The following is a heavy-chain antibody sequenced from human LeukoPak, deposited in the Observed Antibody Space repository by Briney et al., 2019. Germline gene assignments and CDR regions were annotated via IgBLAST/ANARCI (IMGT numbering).Heavy chain of an antibody. CDR3: APPPYYYEANGYSVT. CDR2: IYYSGST. CDR1: GGSISSYY. D-gene: IGHD3-22*01. J-gene: IGHJ5*02. V-gene: IGHV4-59*12. Sequence: SETLSLTCTVSGGSISSYYWSWIRQPPGKGLEWIGYIYYSGSTNYNPSLKSRVTISVDTSKNQFSLKLSPVTAADTAVYYCAPPPYYYEANGYSVTWGQGTLVTVSS.